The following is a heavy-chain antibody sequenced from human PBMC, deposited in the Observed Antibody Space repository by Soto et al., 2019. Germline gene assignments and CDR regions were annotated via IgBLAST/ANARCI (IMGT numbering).Heavy chain of an antibody. CDR1: GFTFSSYA. Sequence: EVQLLESGGGLVQPGGSLRLSCAASGFTFSSYAMSWVRQAPGKGLEWVSAISGSGGSTYYADSVKGRFTISRDNSKNTLYLQMNSLRAEDTAVYYCAKDLGTMVRGRFNWFAPWGQGPLVTVSS. CDR2: ISGSGGST. J-gene: IGHJ5*02. V-gene: IGHV3-23*01. D-gene: IGHD3-10*01. CDR3: AKDLGTMVRGRFNWFAP.